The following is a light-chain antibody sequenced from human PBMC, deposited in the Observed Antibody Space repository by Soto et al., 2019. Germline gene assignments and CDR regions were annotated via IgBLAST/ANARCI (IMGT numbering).Light chain of an antibody. CDR3: QQSFTTPLT. CDR1: QTIGTY. CDR2: GAS. Sequence: DIQVTQSPSSLSASVGDTVIITCRSGQTIGTYLNWYLQKPGKAPKLLIYGASHLHSGVPSRFSGSGSGTDFTLTISSLQPGDFATYYCQQSFTTPLTFGGGTKVDIK. J-gene: IGKJ4*01. V-gene: IGKV1-39*01.